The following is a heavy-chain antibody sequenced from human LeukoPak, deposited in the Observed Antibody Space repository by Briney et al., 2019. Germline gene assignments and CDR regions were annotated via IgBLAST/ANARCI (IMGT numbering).Heavy chain of an antibody. D-gene: IGHD3-16*01. J-gene: IGHJ4*02. Sequence: PGGSLRLSCAASGFTFSSYEMNWVRQAPGKGLEWVSYISSSGSTIYYADSVKGRFTISRDNSKNTLYLQMNSLRAEDTAVYYCAKVGYLGGVRPMARNYFDYWGQGTLVTVSS. CDR1: GFTFSSYE. CDR3: AKVGYLGGVRPMARNYFDY. V-gene: IGHV3-48*03. CDR2: ISSSGSTI.